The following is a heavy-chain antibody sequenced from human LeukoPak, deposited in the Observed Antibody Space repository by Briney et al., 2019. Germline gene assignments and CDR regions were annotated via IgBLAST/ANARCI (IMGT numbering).Heavy chain of an antibody. CDR3: ARVRWDCSSTSCSYYFDY. Sequence: SVKVSRKASGGTFSSYAISWVRQAPGQGLEWMGRIIPILGIANYAQKFQGRVTITADKSTSTAYMELSSLRSEDTAVYYCARVRWDCSSTSCSYYFDYWGQGTLVTVSS. V-gene: IGHV1-69*04. J-gene: IGHJ4*02. CDR1: GGTFSSYA. CDR2: IIPILGIA. D-gene: IGHD2-2*01.